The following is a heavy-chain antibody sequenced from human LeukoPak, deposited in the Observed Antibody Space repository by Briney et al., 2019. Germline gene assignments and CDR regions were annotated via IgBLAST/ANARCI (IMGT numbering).Heavy chain of an antibody. D-gene: IGHD2-15*01. CDR3: ARPHCGGGSCYLDY. V-gene: IGHV3-23*01. J-gene: IGHJ4*02. CDR2: ISGSGGGT. Sequence: GGSLRLSCAASGFTFSNYAMSWVRQAPGKGLEWVSAISGSGGGTYYADSLKGRFTISRDNSKNTLYLQMNNLRVEDAAVYYCARPHCGGGSCYLDYWGQGTLVTVSS. CDR1: GFTFSNYA.